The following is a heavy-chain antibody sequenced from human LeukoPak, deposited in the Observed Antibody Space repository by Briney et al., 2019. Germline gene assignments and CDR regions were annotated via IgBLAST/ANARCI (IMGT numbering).Heavy chain of an antibody. V-gene: IGHV1-24*01. CDR3: ATRGVLRYFDWLFSF. CDR1: RYTLTELS. D-gene: IGHD3-9*01. Sequence: ASVKVSCKVSRYTLTELSMHWVRQAPGKGLEWMGGFDPEDGETIYAQKFQGRVTMTEDTSTDTAYMELSSLRSEDTAVYYCATRGVLRYFDWLFSFWGQGTLVTVSS. J-gene: IGHJ4*02. CDR2: FDPEDGET.